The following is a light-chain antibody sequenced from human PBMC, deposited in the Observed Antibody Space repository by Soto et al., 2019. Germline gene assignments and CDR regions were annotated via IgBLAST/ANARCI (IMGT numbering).Light chain of an antibody. Sequence: QLVLTQSPSASASLGASVKLTCTLSSGHSSYAIAWHQQQPEKGPRYLMNLNSDGSLSKGDGIPDPFSGSSSWAERYLTISSLQSEDEGDYYCKTWGTGYVFGTGTKVTVL. V-gene: IGLV4-69*01. CDR1: SGHSSYA. CDR3: KTWGTGYV. CDR2: LNSDGSL. J-gene: IGLJ1*01.